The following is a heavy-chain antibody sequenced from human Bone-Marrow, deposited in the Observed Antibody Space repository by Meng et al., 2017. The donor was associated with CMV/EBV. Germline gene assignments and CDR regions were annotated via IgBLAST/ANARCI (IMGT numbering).Heavy chain of an antibody. Sequence: GSLRLSCTVSGGSVSSGSYYWSWIRQPPGKGLEWIGYIYYSGSTNYNPSLKSRVTISVDTSKNQFSLKLSSVTAADTAVYYCARVRRVAERWLQPDAFDIWGQGTRVTGSS. CDR1: GGSVSSGSYY. V-gene: IGHV4-61*01. CDR2: IYYSGST. CDR3: ARVRRVAERWLQPDAFDI. D-gene: IGHD5-24*01. J-gene: IGHJ3*02.